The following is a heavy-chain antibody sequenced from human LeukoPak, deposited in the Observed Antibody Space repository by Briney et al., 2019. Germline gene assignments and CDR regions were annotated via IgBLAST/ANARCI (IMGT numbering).Heavy chain of an antibody. CDR2: ISGSAGTT. V-gene: IGHV3-23*01. Sequence: GGSLRLSCAASGLTFNRYGMSWVRQAPGKGLEWVSAISGSAGTTYYADSVKGRFTISRDNSKNTLYLQINSLRAEDTAVYYCAKDHLPGIVVADRDYWGQGTLVTVSS. D-gene: IGHD6-19*01. CDR3: AKDHLPGIVVADRDY. CDR1: GLTFNRYG. J-gene: IGHJ4*02.